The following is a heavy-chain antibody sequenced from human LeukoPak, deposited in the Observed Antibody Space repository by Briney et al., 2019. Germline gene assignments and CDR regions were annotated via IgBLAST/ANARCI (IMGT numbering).Heavy chain of an antibody. D-gene: IGHD5-24*01. CDR1: GGSISSGSYY. CDR3: ARHLPENFARNEKERWLQSLHVPNWFDP. J-gene: IGHJ5*02. Sequence: SETLSLTCTVSGGSISSGSYYWSWIRQPAGKGLEWIGRIYASGSTSFNPSLKSRVTISVDTSKNQFSLKLSSVTAADTAVYYCARHLPENFARNEKERWLQSLHVPNWFDPWGQGTLVTVSS. CDR2: IYASGST. V-gene: IGHV4-61*02.